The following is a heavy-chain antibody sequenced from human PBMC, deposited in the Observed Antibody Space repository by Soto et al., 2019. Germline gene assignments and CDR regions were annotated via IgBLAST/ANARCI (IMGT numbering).Heavy chain of an antibody. D-gene: IGHD6-19*01. CDR3: ARDRGSGWKPQGWFDP. CDR2: IYYSGST. Sequence: QVQLQESGPGLVKPSETLSLTCTVSGGSISSYYWSWIRQPPGKGLEWIGYIYYSGSTNYNPSLKSRLPTSGDTSKNQFSLKLSSVTAADPAVYYCARDRGSGWKPQGWFDPWGQGTLVTVSS. J-gene: IGHJ5*02. V-gene: IGHV4-59*01. CDR1: GGSISSYY.